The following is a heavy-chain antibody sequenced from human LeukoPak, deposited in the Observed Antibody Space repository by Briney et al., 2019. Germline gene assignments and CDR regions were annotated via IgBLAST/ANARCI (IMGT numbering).Heavy chain of an antibody. J-gene: IGHJ6*02. D-gene: IGHD1-26*01. Sequence: GGSLRLSCAASGFTFSSYAMSWVRQAPGKGLEWVSAISGSGGSTCYADSVKGRFTISRDNSKNTLYLQMNSLRAEDTAVYYCANTEEWELQDYYYGMDVWGQGTTVTVSS. CDR2: ISGSGGST. CDR1: GFTFSSYA. CDR3: ANTEEWELQDYYYGMDV. V-gene: IGHV3-23*01.